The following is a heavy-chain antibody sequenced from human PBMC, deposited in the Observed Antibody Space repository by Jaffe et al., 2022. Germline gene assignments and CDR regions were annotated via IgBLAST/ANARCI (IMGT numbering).Heavy chain of an antibody. Sequence: QVQLVQSGAEVKKPGASVKVSCKASGYTFTSYGISWVRQAPGQGLEWMGWISAYNGNTNYAQKLQGRVTMTTDTSTSTAYMELRSLRSDDTAVYYCARSHHGAYYDFWSGHYAFDIWGQGTMVTVSS. CDR2: ISAYNGNT. J-gene: IGHJ3*02. CDR1: GYTFTSYG. V-gene: IGHV1-18*01. CDR3: ARSHHGAYYDFWSGHYAFDI. D-gene: IGHD3-3*01.